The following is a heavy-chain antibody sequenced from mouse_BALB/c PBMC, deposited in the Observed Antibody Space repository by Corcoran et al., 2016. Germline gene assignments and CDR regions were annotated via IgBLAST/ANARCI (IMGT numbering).Heavy chain of an antibody. Sequence: QIQLVQSGPELKKPGETVKISCKASGYTFTNYGMNWVKQAPGKGLKWMGWINTYTGEPTYADDFKGRFAFSLETSASTAYLQINNLKNEDMATYFCANIYYYGSSYAMDYWGQGTSVTVSS. CDR2: INTYTGEP. CDR1: GYTFTNYG. J-gene: IGHJ4*01. D-gene: IGHD1-1*01. CDR3: ANIYYYGSSYAMDY. V-gene: IGHV9-1*02.